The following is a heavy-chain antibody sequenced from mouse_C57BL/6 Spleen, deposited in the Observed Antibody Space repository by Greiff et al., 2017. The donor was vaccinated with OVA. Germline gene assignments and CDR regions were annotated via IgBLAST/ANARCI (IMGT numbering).Heavy chain of an antibody. J-gene: IGHJ2*01. V-gene: IGHV1-52*01. D-gene: IGHD2-5*01. Sequence: VQLQQPGAELVRPGSSVKLSCKASGYTFTSYWMHWVKQRPIQGLEWIGNIDPSDSETHYNQKFKDKATLTVDKSSSTAYMQLSSLTSEDSAVYYCARGYSNPYYFDYWGQGTTLTVSS. CDR2: IDPSDSET. CDR3: ARGYSNPYYFDY. CDR1: GYTFTSYW.